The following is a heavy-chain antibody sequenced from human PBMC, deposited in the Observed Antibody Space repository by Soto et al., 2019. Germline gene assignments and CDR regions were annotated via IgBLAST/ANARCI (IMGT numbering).Heavy chain of an antibody. V-gene: IGHV3-21*01. Sequence: EVQLVESGGGLVKPGGSLRLSCAASGFTFSSYSMNWVRQAPGKGLEWVSSISSSSSYTYYADSVKGRFTISRDNAKXXXXXXXXXXXXXXXXXXXXXRXXLVAAFDI. CDR1: GFTFSSYS. J-gene: IGHJ3*02. CDR2: ISSSSSYT. CDR3: XRXXLVAAFDI. D-gene: IGHD6-19*01.